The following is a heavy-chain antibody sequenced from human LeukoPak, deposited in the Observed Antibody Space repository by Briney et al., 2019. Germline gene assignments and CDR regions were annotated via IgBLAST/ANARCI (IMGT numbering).Heavy chain of an antibody. J-gene: IGHJ6*02. Sequence: GGSLRLSCLASGITFNRYAMHWVRQSPGKGLEWVAVISYDGGSKDHAGSVKGRVTISRDNSKNTLYLQMDSLRVEDTAIYYCARGGTEIYYRYYGMDVWGQGTTVTVSS. CDR3: ARGGTEIYYRYYGMDV. V-gene: IGHV3-30*04. D-gene: IGHD3-22*01. CDR2: ISYDGGSK. CDR1: GITFNRYA.